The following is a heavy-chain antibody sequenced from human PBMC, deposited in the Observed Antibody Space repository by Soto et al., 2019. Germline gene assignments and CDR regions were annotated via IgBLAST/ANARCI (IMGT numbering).Heavy chain of an antibody. CDR3: ARSRSSGWYLEFDY. Sequence: ASVKVSCTASGYTFTSYGISWVRQAPGQGLEWMGWISAYNGNTNYAQKLQGRVTMTTDTSTSTAYMELRSLRSDDTAVYYCARSRSSGWYLEFDYWGQGTLVTVSS. D-gene: IGHD6-19*01. V-gene: IGHV1-18*01. CDR1: GYTFTSYG. CDR2: ISAYNGNT. J-gene: IGHJ4*02.